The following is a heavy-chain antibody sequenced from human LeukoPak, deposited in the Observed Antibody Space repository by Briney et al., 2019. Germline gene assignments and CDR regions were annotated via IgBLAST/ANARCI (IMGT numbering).Heavy chain of an antibody. D-gene: IGHD3-9*01. CDR3: AKDNSYDILTGYSPFGY. Sequence: GGSLRLSCAASGFTFSSYAMSWVRQAPGKGLEWVSAISGSGGSTYYADSVKGRFTISRDNSKNTLYLQMNSLRAEDTAVYYCAKDNSYDILTGYSPFGYWGQGTLVTVSS. V-gene: IGHV3-23*01. CDR1: GFTFSSYA. J-gene: IGHJ4*02. CDR2: ISGSGGST.